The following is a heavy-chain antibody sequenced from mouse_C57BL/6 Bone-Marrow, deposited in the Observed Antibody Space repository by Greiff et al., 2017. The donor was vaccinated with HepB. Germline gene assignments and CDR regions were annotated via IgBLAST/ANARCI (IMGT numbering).Heavy chain of an antibody. J-gene: IGHJ3*01. V-gene: IGHV1-59*01. CDR2: IDPSDSYT. CDR3: ARIGDYDDGGFAY. CDR1: GYTFTSYW. Sequence: VQLQQPGAELVRPGTSVKLSCKASGYTFTSYWMHWVKQRPGQGLEWIGVIDPSDSYTNYNQKFKGKATLTVDTSSSTAYMQLSSLTSEDSAVYYCARIGDYDDGGFAYWGQGTLVTVSA. D-gene: IGHD2-4*01.